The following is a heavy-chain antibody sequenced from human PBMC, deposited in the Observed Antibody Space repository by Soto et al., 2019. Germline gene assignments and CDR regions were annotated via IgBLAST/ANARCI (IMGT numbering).Heavy chain of an antibody. J-gene: IGHJ6*02. CDR2: ISSSSSYV. V-gene: IGHV3-21*01. D-gene: IGHD6-6*01. Sequence: GGSLRLSCAASGFTFSSYSMNWVRQAPGKGLEWVSSISSSSSYVYYADSVKGRFTISRDNAKNSLYLQMNSMRAEDTAVFFCARLSSSSWYYYGRCVRGQGTTVSVSS. CDR3: ARLSSSSWYYYGRCV. CDR1: GFTFSSYS.